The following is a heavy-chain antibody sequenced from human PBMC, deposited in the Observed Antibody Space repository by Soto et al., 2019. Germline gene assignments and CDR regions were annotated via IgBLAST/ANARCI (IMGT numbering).Heavy chain of an antibody. V-gene: IGHV1-69*06. D-gene: IGHD6-13*01. CDR3: AREASSSWYVWFDP. CDR1: GGTFSSYA. CDR2: IIPIFGTA. Sequence: SVQVSCKASGGTFSSYAISWVRQAPGQGLEWMGGIIPIFGTANYAQKFQGRVTITADKSTSTAYMELSSLRSEDTAVYYCAREASSSWYVWFDPWGPGTLVTVSS. J-gene: IGHJ5*02.